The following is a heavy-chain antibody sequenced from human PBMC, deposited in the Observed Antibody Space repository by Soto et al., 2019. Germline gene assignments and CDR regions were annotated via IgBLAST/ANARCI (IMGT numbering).Heavy chain of an antibody. J-gene: IGHJ4*02. CDR3: VKEGSGWSYLDH. CDR2: IYHSGSI. D-gene: IGHD6-19*01. CDR1: SGSISSTNW. V-gene: IGHV4-4*02. Sequence: QVQLQESGPGVVKPSGTLSLSCIVSSGSISSTNWWSWVRQPPGRGLEWIGGIYHSGSINYNPSLGSRVTISVDKAKNQFSLNLISVTAADTAVYFCVKEGSGWSYLDHWGQGILVTVSS.